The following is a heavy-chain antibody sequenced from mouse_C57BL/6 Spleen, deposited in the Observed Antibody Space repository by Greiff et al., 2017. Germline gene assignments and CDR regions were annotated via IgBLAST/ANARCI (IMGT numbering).Heavy chain of an antibody. CDR3: ARRKLGYFDY. J-gene: IGHJ2*01. D-gene: IGHD4-1*01. CDR2: ISNGGGST. Sequence: EVKVVESGGGLVQPGGSLKLSCAASGFTFSDYYMYWVRQTPEKRLEWVAYISNGGGSTYYPDTVKGRFTISRDNAKNTLYLQMSRLKSEDTAMYYCARRKLGYFDYWGQGTTLTVSS. V-gene: IGHV5-12*01. CDR1: GFTFSDYY.